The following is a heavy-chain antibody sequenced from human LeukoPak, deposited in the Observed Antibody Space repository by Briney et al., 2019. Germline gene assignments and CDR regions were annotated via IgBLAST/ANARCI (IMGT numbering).Heavy chain of an antibody. J-gene: IGHJ4*02. D-gene: IGHD6-19*01. Sequence: GGSLRLSCAASGFTFSSYWMSWARQAPGKELEWVANIKEDGSVQYYVDSVKGRFTISRDNAKTSLYLQMNSLRAEDTAVYYCARDVWAAVAVSDYWGQGTLVTVSS. CDR3: ARDVWAAVAVSDY. CDR1: GFTFSSYW. V-gene: IGHV3-7*01. CDR2: IKEDGSVQ.